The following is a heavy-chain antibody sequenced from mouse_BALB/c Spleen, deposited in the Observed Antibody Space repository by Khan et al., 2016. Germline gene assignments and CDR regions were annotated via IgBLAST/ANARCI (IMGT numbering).Heavy chain of an antibody. CDR2: IWSGGST. D-gene: IGHD2-14*01. CDR3: ARKDRYGYFDV. J-gene: IGHJ1*01. CDR1: GFSLTSYG. V-gene: IGHV2-2*02. Sequence: VQLQESGPGLVQPSQSLSITCTVSGFSLTSYGVHWVRQSPGKGLEWLGVIWSGGSTDYNAAFISRLSISKDNSKSQIFFKMNSLQANDTAIYYWARKDRYGYFDVWGAGTTVTVSS.